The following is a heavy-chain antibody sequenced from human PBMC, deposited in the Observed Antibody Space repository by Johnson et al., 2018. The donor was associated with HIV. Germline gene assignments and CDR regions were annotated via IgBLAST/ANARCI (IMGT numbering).Heavy chain of an antibody. CDR2: ISYDGSNK. D-gene: IGHD4-17*01. Sequence: VQLVESGGGVGQPGRSLKVPCAASGFTFISYDTHWVRQAPGTGLEWVAVISYDGSNKYYTDSVKGRFTISRDNTKNSLHLLMTSLNAQHPAFYYCARDATPWGGAYVGYAFDLWGQGTMVAVSS. CDR1: GFTFISYD. CDR3: ARDATPWGGAYVGYAFDL. V-gene: IGHV3-30-3*01. J-gene: IGHJ3*01.